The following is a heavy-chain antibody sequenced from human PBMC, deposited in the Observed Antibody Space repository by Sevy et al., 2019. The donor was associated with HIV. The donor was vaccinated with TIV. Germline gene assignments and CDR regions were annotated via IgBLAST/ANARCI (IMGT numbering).Heavy chain of an antibody. D-gene: IGHD3-22*01. CDR1: GFIFGDYG. CDR2: INSKGNNI. V-gene: IGHV3-9*01. Sequence: GGSLRLSCTASGFIFGDYGMHWVRQAPGKGLEWVSGINSKGNNIGYADSVKGRFTISRDNVRNSLYLQMNSLRTEDTALYYGAKVHSGGPKDSSGYNAFHIWGQGTMVTVSS. CDR3: AKVHSGGPKDSSGYNAFHI. J-gene: IGHJ3*02.